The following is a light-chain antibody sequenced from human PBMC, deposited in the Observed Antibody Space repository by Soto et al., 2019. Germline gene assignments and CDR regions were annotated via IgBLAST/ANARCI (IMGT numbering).Light chain of an antibody. CDR3: QQRSSWSGIT. CDR1: QSISDT. Sequence: EIVMTQSPVTLSVSPGGRATLSCRASQSISDTLAWYQQKPGQAPRLLIYGASNRATGIPARFSGSGSGTDFTLTISSLEPEDFAVYYCQQRSSWSGITFGQGTRLEI. J-gene: IGKJ5*01. V-gene: IGKV3-11*01. CDR2: GAS.